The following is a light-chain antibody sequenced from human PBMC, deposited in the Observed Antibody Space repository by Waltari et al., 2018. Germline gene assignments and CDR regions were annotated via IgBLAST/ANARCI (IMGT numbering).Light chain of an antibody. CDR3: LSYTSSITFV. Sequence: QPALTQPASVSGSPGQSITISCTGTSNDVGNSKHVCWYQQHPGKAPKPTISEGPGGPPGVSDRFAGSKSGNTASLAISGLQAEDEADYYCLSYTSSITFVFGGGTKVSVL. V-gene: IGLV2-23*03. CDR2: EGP. CDR1: SNDVGNSKH. J-gene: IGLJ2*01.